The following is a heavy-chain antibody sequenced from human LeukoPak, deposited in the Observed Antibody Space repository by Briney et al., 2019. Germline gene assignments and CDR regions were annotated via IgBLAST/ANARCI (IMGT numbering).Heavy chain of an antibody. CDR1: GYSFTTYW. J-gene: IGHJ4*02. V-gene: IGHV5-51*01. D-gene: IGHD3-22*01. Sequence: GESLKISCKGSGYSFTTYWIGWVRQMPGRDLEWMGIIYPGDSDTRYSPSFQGQVTISADKSISTAYLQWSSLKASDTAMYYCARQFRDSSGYYSYYFDYWGQGTLVTVS. CDR2: IYPGDSDT. CDR3: ARQFRDSSGYYSYYFDY.